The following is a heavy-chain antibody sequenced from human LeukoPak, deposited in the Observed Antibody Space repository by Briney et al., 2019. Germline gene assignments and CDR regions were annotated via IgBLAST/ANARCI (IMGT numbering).Heavy chain of an antibody. CDR2: ISWNSGSI. V-gene: IGHV3-9*01. D-gene: IGHD6-19*01. J-gene: IGHJ4*02. CDR1: GFTFGDYA. CDR3: AKGSVAAQVYYFDY. Sequence: GGSLRLSCAASGFTFGDYAMHWVRQPPGKGLEWVSGISWNSGSIGYADSVKGRFTISRDNAKNSLYLQMNSLRAEDTALYYCAKGSVAAQVYYFDYWGQGTLVTVSS.